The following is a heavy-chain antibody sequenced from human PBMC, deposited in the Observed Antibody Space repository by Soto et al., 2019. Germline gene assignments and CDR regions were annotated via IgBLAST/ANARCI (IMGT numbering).Heavy chain of an antibody. D-gene: IGHD3-3*01. CDR3: VNVRRTEAERFTRDY. CDR2: TSYTGSP. V-gene: IGHV4-59*01. Sequence: PETPSLTCLVSGGLITSYHWSWIRQFPERGLEWIAYTSYTGSPTYNPSLESRVTMSVDTSKNQFSLKLNSVNAADTAVYYCVNVRRTEAERFTRDYWGRRTPVTVAS. J-gene: IGHJ4*02. CDR1: GGLITSYH.